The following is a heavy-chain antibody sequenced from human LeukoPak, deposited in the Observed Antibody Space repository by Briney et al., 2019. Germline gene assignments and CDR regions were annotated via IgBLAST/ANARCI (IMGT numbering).Heavy chain of an antibody. J-gene: IGHJ5*02. D-gene: IGHD4-17*01. CDR1: GSTFSSYA. CDR3: ARDFEDGDYVGPRWFDP. V-gene: IGHV1-69*04. CDR2: IIPIFGIA. Sequence: SVKVSCKASGSTFSSYAISWVRQAPGQGLEWMGRIIPIFGIANYARKFQGRVTITADKSTSTAYMELSSLRSEDTAVYYCARDFEDGDYVGPRWFDPWGQGTLVTVSS.